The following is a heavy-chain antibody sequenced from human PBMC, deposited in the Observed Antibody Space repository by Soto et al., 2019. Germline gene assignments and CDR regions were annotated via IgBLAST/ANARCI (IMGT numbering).Heavy chain of an antibody. CDR2: IYYSGST. CDR1: GGSISSSSYY. D-gene: IGHD3-3*01. Sequence: SETLSLTCTVSGGSISSSSYYWGWIRQPPGKGLEWIGSIYYSGSTYYNPSLKSRVTISVDTSKNQFSLKLSSVTAADTAVYYCARHAPYYDFWSGYFETYYYYYGMDVWGQGTTVTVSS. J-gene: IGHJ6*02. V-gene: IGHV4-39*01. CDR3: ARHAPYYDFWSGYFETYYYYYGMDV.